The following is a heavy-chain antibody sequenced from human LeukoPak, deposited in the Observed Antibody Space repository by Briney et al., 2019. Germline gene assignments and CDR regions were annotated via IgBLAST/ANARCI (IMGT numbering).Heavy chain of an antibody. V-gene: IGHV1-18*01. CDR2: ISAYNGNT. J-gene: IGHJ5*02. Sequence: GASVKVSCKASGYTFTSYGISWVRQAPGQGLEWMGWISAYNGNTNYAQKLQGRVTMTTDTSTSTAYMELRSLRSDDTAVYYCARVCSNSWYGGVYNWFDPWGQGTLVTVSS. CDR1: GYTFTSYG. D-gene: IGHD6-13*01. CDR3: ARVCSNSWYGGVYNWFDP.